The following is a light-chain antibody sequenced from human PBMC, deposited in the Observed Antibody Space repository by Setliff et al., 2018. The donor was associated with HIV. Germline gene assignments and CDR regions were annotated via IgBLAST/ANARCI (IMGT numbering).Light chain of an antibody. CDR1: SSDIGGYNY. CDR3: CSFAGTYNFYV. CDR2: GVS. J-gene: IGLJ1*01. V-gene: IGLV2-11*01. Sequence: QSALTQPRSVSGSPGQSVTISCTGTSSDIGGYNYVSWYQQHPGKAPKLMIYGVSNRPSGVSNRFSGSKSGNTASLTISGLQAEDEADYYCCSFAGTYNFYVFGSGTKVTVL.